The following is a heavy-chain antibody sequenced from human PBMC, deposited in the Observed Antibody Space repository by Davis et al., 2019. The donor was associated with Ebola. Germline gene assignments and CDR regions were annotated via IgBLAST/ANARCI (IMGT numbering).Heavy chain of an antibody. CDR2: IKSKTDGGTA. D-gene: IGHD1-26*01. CDR3: TTDRRSGSYFDY. V-gene: IGHV3-15*01. J-gene: IGHJ4*02. CDR1: GITFSNAW. Sequence: PGGSLRLSCAASGITFSNAWMSWVRQVPGKGLEWVGRIKSKTDGGTADYAAPVKGRFTISRDDSKNTLYLQMNSLKTEDTAVYFCTTDRRSGSYFDYWGQGILVTVSS.